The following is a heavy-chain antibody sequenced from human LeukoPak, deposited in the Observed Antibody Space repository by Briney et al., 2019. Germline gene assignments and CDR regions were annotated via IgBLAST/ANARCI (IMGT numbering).Heavy chain of an antibody. D-gene: IGHD2-15*01. Sequence: AASVKVSCKVSGYTLTELSMHWVRQAPGKGLEWMGGFDPEDGETIYAQKFQGRVTMTEDTSTDTAYMELSSLRSEDTAVYYCATGPPLYCSGGSCYWGAFDIWGQGTMVTVSS. CDR3: ATGPPLYCSGGSCYWGAFDI. CDR1: GYTLTELS. CDR2: FDPEDGET. J-gene: IGHJ3*02. V-gene: IGHV1-24*01.